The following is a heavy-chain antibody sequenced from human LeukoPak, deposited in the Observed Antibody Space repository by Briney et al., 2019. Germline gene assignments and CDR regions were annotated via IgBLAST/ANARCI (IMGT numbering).Heavy chain of an antibody. Sequence: SETLSLTCTVSGYSISSGYYWGWIRQPPGKGLEWIGSTYHSGSTYYNPSLKSRVTISVDTSKNQFSLKLSSVTAADTAVYYCARARLGELSSQDAFDIWGQGTMVTVSS. CDR1: GYSISSGYY. V-gene: IGHV4-38-2*02. CDR2: TYHSGST. J-gene: IGHJ3*02. CDR3: ARARLGELSSQDAFDI. D-gene: IGHD3-16*02.